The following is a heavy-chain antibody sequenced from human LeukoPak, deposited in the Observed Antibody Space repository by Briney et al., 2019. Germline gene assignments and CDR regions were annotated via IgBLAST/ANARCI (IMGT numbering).Heavy chain of an antibody. CDR2: ISAYNGNT. CDR3: ARDADSSGWYKEGY. Sequence: ASVKVSCKASGYTFTSYGISWVRQAPGQGLEWMGWISAYNGNTNYAQKLQGRVTMTTDTSTSTAYMELRSLRSDDTAVYYCARDADSSGWYKEGYWGRGTLVTVSS. V-gene: IGHV1-18*01. D-gene: IGHD6-19*01. CDR1: GYTFTSYG. J-gene: IGHJ4*02.